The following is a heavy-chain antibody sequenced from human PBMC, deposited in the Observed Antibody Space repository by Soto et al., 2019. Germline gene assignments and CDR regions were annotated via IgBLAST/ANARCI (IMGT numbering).Heavy chain of an antibody. D-gene: IGHD6-13*01. CDR1: GYTFTGYY. CDR3: ARERGVSSSWYYY. J-gene: IGHJ4*02. CDR2: INPNSGGT. V-gene: IGHV1-2*02. Sequence: GASVKVSCKASGYTFTGYYMHWVRQAPGQGLEWMGWINPNSGGTNYARNFQGRVTMTRDTSIGTAYMELSRLRSDGTAVYYCARERGVSSSWYYYWGQGTLVTVSS.